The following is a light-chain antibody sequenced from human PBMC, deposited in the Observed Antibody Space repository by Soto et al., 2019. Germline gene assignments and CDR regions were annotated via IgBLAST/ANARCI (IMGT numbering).Light chain of an antibody. CDR2: GAS. Sequence: EVVLTQSPGTRSLSQVERATLSFRASQSVSSSYLAWYQHKPGQAPRLLIFGASNRATGIPDRFSGSGSGTDFTLTISRLEPEDFAVYYCQHYGSSPGTFGQGTRLEIK. CDR1: QSVSSSY. V-gene: IGKV3-20*01. CDR3: QHYGSSPGT. J-gene: IGKJ5*01.